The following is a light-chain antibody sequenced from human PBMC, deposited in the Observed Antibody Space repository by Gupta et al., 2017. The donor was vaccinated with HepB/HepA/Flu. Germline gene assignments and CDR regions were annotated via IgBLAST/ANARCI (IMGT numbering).Light chain of an antibody. V-gene: IGKV1-39*01. J-gene: IGKJ4*01. CDR3: QQSYITPHT. CDR2: TAS. CDR1: QSISTY. Sequence: DVQLTQSPFSLTPFVGDRVTITCRASQSISTYLNWYQQKAGRAPKLLIYTASNLQSGVPSRFSGRGSGTDFTLTISSLQPEDFATYYCQQSYITPHTFGGGTKLEI.